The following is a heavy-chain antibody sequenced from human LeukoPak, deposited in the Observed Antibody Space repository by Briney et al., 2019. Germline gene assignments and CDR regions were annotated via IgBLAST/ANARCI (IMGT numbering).Heavy chain of an antibody. CDR2: IIPIFGTA. J-gene: IGHJ4*02. Sequence: SVKVSCKASGGTFSSYAIRWVRQAPGQGLEWMGGIIPIFGTANYAQKFQGRVTITADESTSTAYMELSSLRSEDTAVYYCASGHLPVGYFDYWGQGTLVTVSS. CDR1: GGTFSSYA. D-gene: IGHD2-2*01. CDR3: ASGHLPVGYFDY. V-gene: IGHV1-69*13.